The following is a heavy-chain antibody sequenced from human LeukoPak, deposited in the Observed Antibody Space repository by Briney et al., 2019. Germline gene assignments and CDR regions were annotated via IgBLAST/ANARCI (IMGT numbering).Heavy chain of an antibody. J-gene: IGHJ4*02. CDR3: ARTSGYSYGREVDY. CDR1: GGTFTTYA. Sequence: ASVTVSYKDSGGTFTTYAISWVRQAPGQGREWMGGIIAIFGRGNYSQKFQGRGTITEDESTSTAYMELSSLRSEDTAVYYCARTSGYSYGREVDYWGQGTLVTVSS. V-gene: IGHV1-69*13. D-gene: IGHD5-18*01. CDR2: IIAIFGRG.